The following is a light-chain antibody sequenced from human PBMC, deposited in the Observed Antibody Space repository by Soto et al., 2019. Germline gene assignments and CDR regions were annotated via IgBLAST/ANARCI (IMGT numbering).Light chain of an antibody. CDR2: GAS. CDR1: QSVSSY. V-gene: IGKV3D-15*01. Sequence: EIVLTQSPATLSLSPGERATLSCRASQSVSSYLAWYQQKPGQAPRLLIYGASNRATGIPDRFSGRGSGTEFTLTITSLQSEDFAVYFCQQYNGWLWTFGQGTKVDIK. CDR3: QQYNGWLWT. J-gene: IGKJ1*01.